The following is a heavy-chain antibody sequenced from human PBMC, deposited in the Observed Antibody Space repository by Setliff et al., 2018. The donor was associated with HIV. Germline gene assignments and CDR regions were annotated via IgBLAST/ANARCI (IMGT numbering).Heavy chain of an antibody. CDR3: ARLVGGDTRSSFFFDY. J-gene: IGHJ4*02. D-gene: IGHD6-6*01. Sequence: SETLSLTCIVSGVSTISSSSSYYWGWIRQPPGKGLEWIGYIFYTGSTYYNPSLKSRVTISVDTSKNHFSLRLSHVTAADTAVYYCARLVGGDTRSSFFFDYWGQGTLVTVSS. CDR1: GVSTISSSSSYY. CDR2: IFYTGST. V-gene: IGHV4-39*02.